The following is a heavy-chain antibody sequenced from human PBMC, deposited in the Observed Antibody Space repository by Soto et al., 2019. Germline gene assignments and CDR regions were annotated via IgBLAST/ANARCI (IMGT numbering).Heavy chain of an antibody. CDR2: IYTSGST. CDR1: GGSIIRYY. Sequence: PSETLSLTCTVSGGSIIRYYWSWIRQPAGRVLEWIGRIYTSGSTNYNPSLKSRVTMSVDTSKHQFSLKLSPVTAAAKAVYYCARDWGGSSWEFYYYYGMDVWGQGTTVTVSS. D-gene: IGHD6-13*01. CDR3: ARDWGGSSWEFYYYYGMDV. V-gene: IGHV4-4*07. J-gene: IGHJ6*02.